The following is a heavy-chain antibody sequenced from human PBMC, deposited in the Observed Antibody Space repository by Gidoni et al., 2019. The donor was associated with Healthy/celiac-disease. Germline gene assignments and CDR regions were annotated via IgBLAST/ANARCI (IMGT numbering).Heavy chain of an antibody. Sequence: QVQLVQSGAEVKKPGSSGKVSCKASGGNFSSYAISWVRQAPGQGLEWMGGIIPIFGTATSAQKFQGRVTITADESMSTAYMELSSLRSEDTSVYYCAREGESLPAAIVGDPFDIWGQGTMVTVSS. J-gene: IGHJ3*02. CDR3: AREGESLPAAIVGDPFDI. CDR2: IIPIFGTA. D-gene: IGHD2-2*01. CDR1: GGNFSSYA. V-gene: IGHV1-69*01.